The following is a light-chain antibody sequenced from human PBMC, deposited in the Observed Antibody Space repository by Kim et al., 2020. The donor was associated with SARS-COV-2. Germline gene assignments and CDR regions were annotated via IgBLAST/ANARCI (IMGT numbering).Light chain of an antibody. V-gene: IGKV1-5*03. CDR1: QSISGW. J-gene: IGKJ2*01. CDR3: QHHNTYPYT. CDR2: KSS. Sequence: IQMMQSPSTLSASVGDRVTITCRASQSISGWLAWYQQKPGKAPKVLIWKSSSLESGVPSRFSGSGSGTEFTLTISSLQPDDFATYYCQHHNTYPYTCGQETKLE.